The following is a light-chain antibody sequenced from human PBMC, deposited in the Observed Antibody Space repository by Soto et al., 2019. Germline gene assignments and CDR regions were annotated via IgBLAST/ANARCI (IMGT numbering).Light chain of an antibody. CDR1: QSVSSN. CDR2: GAS. J-gene: IGKJ1*01. V-gene: IGKV3-15*01. CDR3: HQYNNGPPDST. Sequence: EIVMTHSPATLSVSPGERATLSCRASQSVSSNLAWYQQKPGQAPRLLIYGASTRATGIPARFSGSGSGTGFTLTISSMQSEDFAIYFCHQYNNGPPDSTFGQGTKVEIK.